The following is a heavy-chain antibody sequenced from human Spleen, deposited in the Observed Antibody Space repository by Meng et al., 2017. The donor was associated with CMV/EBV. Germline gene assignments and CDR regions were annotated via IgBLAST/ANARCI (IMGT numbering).Heavy chain of an antibody. J-gene: IGHJ4*01. CDR2: IYYSGTT. CDR3: AREAYAHSDY. V-gene: IGHV4-39*07. CDR1: GGSISSSSYY. D-gene: IGHD3-16*01. Sequence: SETLSLTCTVSGGSISSSSYYWGWIRQPPGKGLEWIGSIYYSGTTYSNPSLKSRVSISVDTSNNQFSLKLSSATAADTAVYYCAREAYAHSDYWGQGTLVTVSS.